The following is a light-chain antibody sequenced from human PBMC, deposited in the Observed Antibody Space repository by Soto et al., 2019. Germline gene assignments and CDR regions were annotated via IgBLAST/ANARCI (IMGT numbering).Light chain of an antibody. V-gene: IGKV3-15*01. CDR1: QSVSSN. J-gene: IGKJ2*01. CDR2: GAS. CDR3: QQYNNWPPMYT. Sequence: EIVMTQSPATLSVSPGERATLSCRASQSVSSNLAWYQQKPGQAPRLLIYGASTRATGIPARFSGSGSGTEFSPTTSSLQPEDFAVYYCQQYNNWPPMYTFGQGTKLEIK.